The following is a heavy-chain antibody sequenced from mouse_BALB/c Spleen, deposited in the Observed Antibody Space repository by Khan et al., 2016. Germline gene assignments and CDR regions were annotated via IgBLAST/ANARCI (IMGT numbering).Heavy chain of an antibody. CDR1: GYSITSGYY. CDR3: ARGGLLRLRGYFDY. CDR2: ISYDGSN. V-gene: IGHV3-6*02. Sequence: EVQLQESGPGLVKPSQSLSLTCSVTGYSITSGYYWNWIRQLPGNKLEWMGYISYDGSNNYNRSLKNRITITRDTSKNKVFLKLNSVTTEDTATSYCARGGLLRLRGYFDYWGQGTTLTVSS. J-gene: IGHJ2*01. D-gene: IGHD1-2*01.